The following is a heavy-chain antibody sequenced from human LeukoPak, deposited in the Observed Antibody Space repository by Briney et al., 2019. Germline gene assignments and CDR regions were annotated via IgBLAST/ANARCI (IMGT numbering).Heavy chain of an antibody. CDR1: GFTFSSYG. CDR3: AKDQFTDGVVDY. D-gene: IGHD2-8*01. CDR2: IRYDGSNK. V-gene: IGHV3-30*02. Sequence: GGSLRLSCAASGFTFSSYGMHWVRQAPGKGLEWVAFIRYDGSNKYYADSVKGRSTTSRDNSKNTLYPQMNSLRAEDTAVYYCAKDQFTDGVVDYWGQGTLVTVSS. J-gene: IGHJ4*02.